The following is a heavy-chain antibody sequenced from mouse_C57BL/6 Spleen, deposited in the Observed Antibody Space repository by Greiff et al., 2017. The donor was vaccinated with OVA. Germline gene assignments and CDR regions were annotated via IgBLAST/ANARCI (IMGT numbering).Heavy chain of an antibody. V-gene: IGHV1-26*01. D-gene: IGHD2-4*01. CDR1: GYTFTDYY. J-gene: IGHJ3*01. Sequence: EVQLQQSGPELVKPGASVKISCKASGYTFTDYYMNWVKQSHGKSLEWIGDINPNNGGTSYNQKFKGKATLTVDKSSSTAYMELRSLTSEDSAVYYCARWYDYDVGWFAYWGQGTLVTVSA. CDR3: ARWYDYDVGWFAY. CDR2: INPNNGGT.